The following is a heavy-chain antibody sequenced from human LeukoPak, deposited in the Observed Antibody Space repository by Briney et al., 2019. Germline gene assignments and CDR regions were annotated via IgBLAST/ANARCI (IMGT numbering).Heavy chain of an antibody. CDR3: AGVGVGYYYDSSGYYSGGAFDI. D-gene: IGHD3-22*01. V-gene: IGHV7-4-1*02. CDR2: INTNTGNP. CDR1: LYSFTSYA. Sequence: ASVKVSCTTSLYSFTSYAMNWVRQAPGQGLEWMGWINTNTGNPTYAQGFTGRFVFSLDTSLSTAYLQISSLKAEDTAVYYCAGVGVGYYYDSSGYYSGGAFDIWGQGTMVTVSS. J-gene: IGHJ3*02.